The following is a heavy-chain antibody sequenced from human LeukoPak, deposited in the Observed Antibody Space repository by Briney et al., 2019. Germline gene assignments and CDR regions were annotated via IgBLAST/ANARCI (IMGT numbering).Heavy chain of an antibody. CDR3: AKDRLPGSKSPGGAFDI. V-gene: IGHV3-9*03. CDR2: ISWNSGSI. CDR1: GFTFDDYA. J-gene: IGHJ3*02. Sequence: PGRSLRLSCAASGFTFDDYAMHWVRQAPGKGLEWVSGISWNSGSIGYADSVKGRFTISRDNAKNSLYLQMNSLRAEDMALYYCAKDRLPGSKSPGGAFDIWGQGTMVTVSS. D-gene: IGHD3-16*01.